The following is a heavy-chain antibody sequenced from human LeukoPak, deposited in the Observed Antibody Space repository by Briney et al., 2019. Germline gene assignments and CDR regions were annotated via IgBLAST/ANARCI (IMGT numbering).Heavy chain of an antibody. CDR1: GFTFSSYA. D-gene: IGHD3-22*01. V-gene: IGHV3-30-3*01. Sequence: GGSLRLSFPPSGFTFSSYAMHWVRQAPGKGWEWVAVLSYDGSNKYYADSVKGRFTISRDNSKNTLYLQMNSLRAEDTAVYYCARNSNYYDSSGSMGLDYWGQGTLVTVSS. CDR3: ARNSNYYDSSGSMGLDY. J-gene: IGHJ4*02. CDR2: LSYDGSNK.